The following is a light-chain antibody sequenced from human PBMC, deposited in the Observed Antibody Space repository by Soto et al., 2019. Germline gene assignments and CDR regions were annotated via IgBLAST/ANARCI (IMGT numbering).Light chain of an antibody. CDR1: QSVNSN. CDR2: GAS. V-gene: IGKV3-15*01. Sequence: VFAPCPTIVSVSQGERATLSWRASQSVNSNLAWYQQKPGQAPRLLISGASTRAPGIAARFSGSGSGTDFTLTISGLQPEDFATYFCQQSYSSPQTFGQGTKV. J-gene: IGKJ1*01. CDR3: QQSYSSPQT.